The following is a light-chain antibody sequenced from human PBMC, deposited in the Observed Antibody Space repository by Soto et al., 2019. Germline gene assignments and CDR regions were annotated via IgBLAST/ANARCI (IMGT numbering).Light chain of an antibody. CDR3: QSYDKSLSGWV. V-gene: IGLV1-40*01. Sequence: QSVLTQPPSVSGAPGQTVTISCPGSSSNIGAGFDVHWYMQLPGTAPKLLIYATNNRPSGVPDRFSGSKSGTSASLVITGLQAEDEADYYCQSYDKSLSGWVFGGWTKLTVL. J-gene: IGLJ3*02. CDR1: SSNIGAGFD. CDR2: ATN.